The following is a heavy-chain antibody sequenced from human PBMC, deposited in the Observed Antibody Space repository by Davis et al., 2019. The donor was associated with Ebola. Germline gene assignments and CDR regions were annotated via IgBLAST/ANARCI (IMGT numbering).Heavy chain of an antibody. Sequence: PGGSLRLSCAASGFTFSSYAMHWVRQAPGKGLEWVAVISYDGSNKYYADSVKGRFTIPRDNSKNTLSLQIDSLRAEDTAVYYCASLETSGYTYVRDGGEFDYWGQGTLVTVSS. D-gene: IGHD5-18*01. CDR1: GFTFSSYA. CDR3: ASLETSGYTYVRDGGEFDY. CDR2: ISYDGSNK. V-gene: IGHV3-30*04. J-gene: IGHJ4*02.